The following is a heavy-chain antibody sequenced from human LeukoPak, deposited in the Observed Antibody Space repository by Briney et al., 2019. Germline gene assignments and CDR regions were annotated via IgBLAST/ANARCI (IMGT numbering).Heavy chain of an antibody. D-gene: IGHD3-3*01. CDR1: GGSISSYS. J-gene: IGHJ5*02. CDR2: INHSGST. V-gene: IGHV4-34*01. CDR3: ARGIVIGDFWSGYYVAHNWFDP. Sequence: SETLSLTCTVSGGSISSYSWNWIRQPPGKGLEWIGEINHSGSTNYNPSLKSRVTISVDTSKNQFSLKLSSVTAADTAVYYCARGIVIGDFWSGYYVAHNWFDPWGQGTLVTVSS.